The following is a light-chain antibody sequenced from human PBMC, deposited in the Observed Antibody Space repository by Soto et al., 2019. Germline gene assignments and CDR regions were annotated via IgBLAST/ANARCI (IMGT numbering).Light chain of an antibody. CDR3: SAYTSSSTLVV. CDR1: SSDAGGYNS. V-gene: IGLV2-14*01. CDR2: EVS. Sequence: QSALTPPASVSGSPGQSITISCTGTSSDAGGYNSVSWYQHHPGKAPKLMIYEVSNRPSGVSNRFSGSKSGNTASLTISGLQAEDEADYYCSAYTSSSTLVVFGTGTKLTVL. J-gene: IGLJ1*01.